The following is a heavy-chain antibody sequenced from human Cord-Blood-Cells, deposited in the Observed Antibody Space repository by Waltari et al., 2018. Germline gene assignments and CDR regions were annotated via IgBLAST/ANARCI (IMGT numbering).Heavy chain of an antibody. CDR1: GGTFSSYA. CDR3: ARDRRFGGLDY. J-gene: IGHJ4*02. CDR2: IIPSFGTA. V-gene: IGHV1-69*18. Sequence: QVQLVQSGAEVKKPGSSVTSSCQASGGTFSSYAISWVRQAPGPGLEGVGRIIPSFGTANYAQEVQGRVTITPDESTSTAYMELSSLRSEDTAVYYCARDRRFGGLDYWGQGTLVTVSS. D-gene: IGHD2-15*01.